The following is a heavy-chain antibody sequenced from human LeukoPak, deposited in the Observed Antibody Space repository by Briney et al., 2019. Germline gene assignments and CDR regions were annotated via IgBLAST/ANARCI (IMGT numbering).Heavy chain of an antibody. CDR1: GGSFSGYY. Sequence: SETLSLTCAVYGGSFSGYYWSWIRQPPGKGLEWIGEKNHSGSTNYNPSLKSRVTISVDTSKNQFSLKLSSVTAADTAVYYCARGRQTYYYDSSGNGPFDYWGQGTLVTVSS. V-gene: IGHV4-34*01. CDR3: ARGRQTYYYDSSGNGPFDY. J-gene: IGHJ4*02. D-gene: IGHD3-22*01. CDR2: KNHSGST.